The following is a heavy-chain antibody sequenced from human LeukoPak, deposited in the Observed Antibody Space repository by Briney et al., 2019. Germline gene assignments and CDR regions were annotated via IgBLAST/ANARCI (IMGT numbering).Heavy chain of an antibody. CDR3: ARDPRGVRGVNSEPWFDP. V-gene: IGHV3-23*01. J-gene: IGHJ5*02. CDR2: IRGSDDST. Sequence: GSLRLSCATSGFTFSSYVMSWVRQAPGRGLEWVSLIRGSDDSTYYADSVKGRFTISRDNSKNTLYLQMNSLRAEDTAVYYCARDPRGVRGVNSEPWFDPWGQGTLVTVSS. D-gene: IGHD3-10*01. CDR1: GFTFSSYV.